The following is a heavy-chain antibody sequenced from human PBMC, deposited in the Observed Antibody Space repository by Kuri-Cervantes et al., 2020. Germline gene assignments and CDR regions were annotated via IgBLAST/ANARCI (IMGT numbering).Heavy chain of an antibody. V-gene: IGHV4-61*08. CDR2: IYNIGST. D-gene: IGHD3-3*01. CDR3: ARGQPTYYDFLGAPGTFYMDV. J-gene: IGHJ6*03. CDR1: GGSISSGDYY. Sequence: SETLSLTCTVSGGSISSGDYYWSWIRRPPGKGLVWIGYIYNIGSTNYNPSLKSRITISVNSSKNQFSLMLSSVTAADTAVYYCARGQPTYYDFLGAPGTFYMDVWGKGTTVTVSS.